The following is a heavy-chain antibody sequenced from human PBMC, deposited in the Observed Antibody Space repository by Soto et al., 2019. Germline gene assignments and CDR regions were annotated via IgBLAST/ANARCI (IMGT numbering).Heavy chain of an antibody. CDR2: ISYDGSNK. CDR3: ARDRYGYWGPFDY. CDR1: GFTFSNYG. J-gene: IGHJ4*02. Sequence: QVQLVESGGGVVQPGRSLRLSCAASGFTFSNYGMHWVRQAPGKGLEWVAVISYDGSNKYYADSVKGRFTISRDNSKNTLYLQMNSLRAEDTAVYYCARDRYGYWGPFDYWGQGTLATVSS. V-gene: IGHV3-30*03. D-gene: IGHD3-22*01.